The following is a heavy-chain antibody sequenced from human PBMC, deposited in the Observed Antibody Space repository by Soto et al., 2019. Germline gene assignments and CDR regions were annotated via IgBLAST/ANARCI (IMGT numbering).Heavy chain of an antibody. CDR1: GFTFSSYA. D-gene: IGHD1-26*01. J-gene: IGHJ4*02. V-gene: IGHV3-64D*06. CDR2: ISSSGGPT. Sequence: PVGYLRLSCSISGFTFSSYAMHWVRQSPGKGLEYVSSISSSGGPTYYVDSVKGRFTISRDNSRNTLFLQMSSLRPEDTAVYYCVKDRWVDYGGQGTLVTVYS. CDR3: VKDRWVDY.